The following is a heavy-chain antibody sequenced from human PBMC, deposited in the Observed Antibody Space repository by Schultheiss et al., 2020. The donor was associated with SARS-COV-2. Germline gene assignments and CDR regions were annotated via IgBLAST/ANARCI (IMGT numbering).Heavy chain of an antibody. Sequence: SETLSLTCTVSGGSISSSPYYWGWIRQPPGKGLEWIGSIYYSGRTYYNSSLESRVTISVDTSKNQLSLRVSSVTAADTAVYYCARQGASAGTYYFDYWGQETLVTVSS. CDR3: ARQGASAGTYYFDY. D-gene: IGHD6-13*01. CDR1: GGSISSSPYY. V-gene: IGHV4-39*01. CDR2: IYYSGRT. J-gene: IGHJ4*02.